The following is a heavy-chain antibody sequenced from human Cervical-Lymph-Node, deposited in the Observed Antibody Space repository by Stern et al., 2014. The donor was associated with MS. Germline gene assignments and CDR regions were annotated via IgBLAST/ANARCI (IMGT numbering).Heavy chain of an antibody. Sequence: EVQLVESGGGLAQPGGSLRLSCAASGFTFGSYVMRWVRQAPGKGLEWVSSIGGSGYTTYYADSVKGRFTVSRDNSKNTLYLQLNSLRVEDTAIYSCAQAVHVGAAGDYWGQGTLVTVSS. V-gene: IGHV3-23*04. CDR1: GFTFGSYV. J-gene: IGHJ4*02. CDR2: IGGSGYTT. CDR3: AQAVHVGAAGDY. D-gene: IGHD2-15*01.